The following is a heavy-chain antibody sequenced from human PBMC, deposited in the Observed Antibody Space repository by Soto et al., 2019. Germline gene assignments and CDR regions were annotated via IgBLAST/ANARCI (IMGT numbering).Heavy chain of an antibody. CDR1: GGTLSSYA. V-gene: IGHV1-69*13. J-gene: IGHJ4*02. CDR3: ARTGGYRLDFDY. CDR2: IIPIFGTA. Sequence: SVKVSCKASGGTLSSYAISWVRQAPGQGLEWMGGIIPIFGTANYAQKFQGRVTITADESTSTAYMELSSLRSEDTAVYYCARTGGYRLDFDYWGQGTLVTVS. D-gene: IGHD3-22*01.